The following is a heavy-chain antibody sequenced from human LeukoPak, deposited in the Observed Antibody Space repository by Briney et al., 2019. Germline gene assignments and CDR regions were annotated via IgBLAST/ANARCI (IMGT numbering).Heavy chain of an antibody. CDR2: IIPIFGTA. Sequence: ASVKVSCKASGGTFSSNAISWVRQAPGQGLEWMGGIIPIFGTANYAQKFQGRVTITADESTSTAYMELSSLRSEDTAVYYCASLTAMGDSYFDYWGQGTLVTVSS. CDR3: ASLTAMGDSYFDY. V-gene: IGHV1-69*13. D-gene: IGHD5-18*01. J-gene: IGHJ4*02. CDR1: GGTFSSNA.